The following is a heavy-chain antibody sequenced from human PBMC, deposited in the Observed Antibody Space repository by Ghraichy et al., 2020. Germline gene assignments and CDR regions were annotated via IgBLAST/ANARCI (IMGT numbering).Heavy chain of an antibody. CDR2: IYPDDSDI. CDR3: ARHTRGVDNARVSNAFDI. D-gene: IGHD2-8*01. V-gene: IGHV5-51*01. Sequence: GESLNISCKGSGYRFTNYWIGWVRQMPGKGLEWMGIIYPDDSDIRYSPSFQGQVTISADKSISTAYLQWSSLKASDTAMYYCARHTRGVDNARVSNAFDIWGQGTLVTVSS. CDR1: GYRFTNYW. J-gene: IGHJ3*02.